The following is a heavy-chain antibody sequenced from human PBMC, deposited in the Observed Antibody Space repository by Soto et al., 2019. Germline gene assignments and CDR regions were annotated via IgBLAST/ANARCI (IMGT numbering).Heavy chain of an antibody. Sequence: ASVKVSCKASGYTFTSYAMHWVRQAPGQRLEWMGWINAGNGNTKYSQKFQGRVTITRDTSASTAYMELSSLRSEDTAVYYCARSYSDVIGDYSYDYYGMNVWGKGNTVTVAS. J-gene: IGHJ6*04. D-gene: IGHD2-21*01. V-gene: IGHV1-3*01. CDR3: ARSYSDVIGDYSYDYYGMNV. CDR1: GYTFTSYA. CDR2: INAGNGNT.